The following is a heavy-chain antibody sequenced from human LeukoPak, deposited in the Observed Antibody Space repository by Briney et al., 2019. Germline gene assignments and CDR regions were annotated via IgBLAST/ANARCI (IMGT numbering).Heavy chain of an antibody. CDR2: IYRGGNT. CDR1: GFTVSSNY. D-gene: IGHD3-3*02. CDR3: ARPLASGPDF. V-gene: IGHV3-53*01. Sequence: GGSLRLSCAASGFTVSSNYMNWVRQAPGKGLEWVSVIYRGGNTYYAESVKGRFTISRDNSKNTLYLQLNSLRAEDTAVYYCARPLASGPDFWGQGTLVTVSS. J-gene: IGHJ4*02.